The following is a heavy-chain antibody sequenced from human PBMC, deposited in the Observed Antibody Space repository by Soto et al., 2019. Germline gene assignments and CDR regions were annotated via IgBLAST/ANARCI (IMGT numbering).Heavy chain of an antibody. D-gene: IGHD1-26*01. J-gene: IGHJ6*02. Sequence: QVQLVESGGGVVQPGRSLTLSCAASGFTFSSYAMHWVRQAPGKGLEWVAVISYDGSNKYYADSVKGRFTISRDNSKNTLYLQMNRLRAEDTAVYYCARPVGARYYYYGMDVWGQGTTVTVSS. V-gene: IGHV3-30-3*01. CDR1: GFTFSSYA. CDR3: ARPVGARYYYYGMDV. CDR2: ISYDGSNK.